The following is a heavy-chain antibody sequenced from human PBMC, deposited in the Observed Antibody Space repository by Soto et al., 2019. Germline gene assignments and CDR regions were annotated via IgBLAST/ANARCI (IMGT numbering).Heavy chain of an antibody. V-gene: IGHV1-8*01. Sequence: QVQLVQSGAEVKKPGASVKVSCNASGYTFTSYDINWVRQATGQGLVWMGWMNPNRANTAYAQKFQGRVTMTRNTSISTAYMELSSLRSEDTAVYYCARESLRGMDVWGQGNTVTVSS. CDR1: GYTFTSYD. CDR3: ARESLRGMDV. CDR2: MNPNRANT. J-gene: IGHJ6*02.